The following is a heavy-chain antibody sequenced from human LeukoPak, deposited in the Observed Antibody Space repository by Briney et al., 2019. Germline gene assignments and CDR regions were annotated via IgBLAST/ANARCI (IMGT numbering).Heavy chain of an antibody. V-gene: IGHV3-48*02. Sequence: GGSLRLSCAASGFTFSSYSMNWVRQAPGKGLEWVSYISSSSSTIYYADSVKGRFTISRDNAKNSLYLQMNSLRDEDTAVYYCARGLDCSSTSCRSLGWFDPWGQGTLATVSS. J-gene: IGHJ5*02. D-gene: IGHD2-2*01. CDR1: GFTFSSYS. CDR3: ARGLDCSSTSCRSLGWFDP. CDR2: ISSSSSTI.